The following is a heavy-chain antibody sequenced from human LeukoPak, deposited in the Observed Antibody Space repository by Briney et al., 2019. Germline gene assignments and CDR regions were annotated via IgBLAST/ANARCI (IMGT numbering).Heavy chain of an antibody. Sequence: SETLSLTCTVSGGSISSYYWSWIRQPAGQGLEWIGRIYTSGSTNYNPSLKSRVTMSVDTSKNQFSLKLSSVTAADTAVYYCASPYYDSSGYAPAVDAFDIWGQGTMVTVSS. CDR1: GGSISSYY. V-gene: IGHV4-4*07. CDR2: IYTSGST. D-gene: IGHD3-22*01. CDR3: ASPYYDSSGYAPAVDAFDI. J-gene: IGHJ3*02.